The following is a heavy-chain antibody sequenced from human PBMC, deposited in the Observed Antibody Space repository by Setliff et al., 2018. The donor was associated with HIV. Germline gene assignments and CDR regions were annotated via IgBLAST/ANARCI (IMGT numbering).Heavy chain of an antibody. Sequence: SVKVSCKASGGTFENYAISWVRQAPGQGLEWMGKIIPIFDTTIYAEKFQGRITISADKSTATAYLELNSLGSEDSAIYYCARLIPSAYFGPRQDAFDVWGQGARVTVSS. CDR2: IIPIFDTT. CDR3: ARLIPSAYFGPRQDAFDV. V-gene: IGHV1-69*06. CDR1: GGTFENYA. D-gene: IGHD2-21*01. J-gene: IGHJ3*01.